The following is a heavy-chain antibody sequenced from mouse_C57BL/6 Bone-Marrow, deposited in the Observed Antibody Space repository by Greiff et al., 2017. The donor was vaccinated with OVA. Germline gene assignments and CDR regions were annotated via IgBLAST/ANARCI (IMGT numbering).Heavy chain of an antibody. Sequence: QVQLQQPGAELVKPGASVKLSCKASGYTFTSYWMQWVKQTPGQGLEWIGEIDPSAGYTNYNQKFKGKATLTVDTSSSTAYMQLSSLTSEDSAVYYCARDDYGRDWGQGTTLTVAS. CDR2: IDPSAGYT. J-gene: IGHJ2*01. CDR3: ARDDYGRD. CDR1: GYTFTSYW. V-gene: IGHV1-50*01. D-gene: IGHD1-1*01.